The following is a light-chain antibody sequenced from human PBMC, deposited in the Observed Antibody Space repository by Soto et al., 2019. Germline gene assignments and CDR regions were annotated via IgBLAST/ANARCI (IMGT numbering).Light chain of an antibody. J-gene: IGKJ4*01. V-gene: IGKV3-20*01. CDR2: GAS. CDR1: QSVSSSF. CDR3: EQDGSSPRT. Sequence: EIVLTQSPGTLSLSPGERATLSCRASQSVSSSFLAWYQQTPGQAPRLLIYGASRRATGIPDRFSGRGSGTDFTLTISRLEPEDFAVYYCEQDGSSPRTFGGGTKVDIK.